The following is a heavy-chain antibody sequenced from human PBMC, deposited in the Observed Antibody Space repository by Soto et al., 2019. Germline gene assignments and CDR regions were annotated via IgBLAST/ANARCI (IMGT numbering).Heavy chain of an antibody. CDR1: GGSISSYY. Sequence: PSETLSLTSPVSGGSISSYYWSWIRQPPGKGLEWIGYIYYSGSTNYNPSLKSRVTISVDTSKNQFPLKLSSMTAADTAVYYCARDAYSSGYYSFDYWGQGALVTVSS. V-gene: IGHV4-59*01. CDR2: IYYSGST. D-gene: IGHD6-19*01. CDR3: ARDAYSSGYYSFDY. J-gene: IGHJ4*02.